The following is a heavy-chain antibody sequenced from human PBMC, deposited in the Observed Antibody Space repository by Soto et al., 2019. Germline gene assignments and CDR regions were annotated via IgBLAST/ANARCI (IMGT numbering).Heavy chain of an antibody. CDR2: IYHSGST. D-gene: IGHD2-15*01. V-gene: IGHV4-30-2*01. Sequence: QLQLQESGSGLVKPSQTLSLTCAVSGGSISSGGYSWSWIRQPPGKGLEWIGYIYHSGSTSYNPSRNSRATISVDRSKNQFSLKLSSVTAADTAVYYCARAVVTKYDYWGQGTLVTVSS. CDR1: GGSISSGGYS. J-gene: IGHJ4*02. CDR3: ARAVVTKYDY.